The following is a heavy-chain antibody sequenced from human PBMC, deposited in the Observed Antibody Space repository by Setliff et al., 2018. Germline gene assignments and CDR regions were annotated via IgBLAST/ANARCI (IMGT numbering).Heavy chain of an antibody. V-gene: IGHV3-30*18. CDR3: ANGMFYDFWSNYPYYFGMDV. D-gene: IGHD3-3*01. Sequence: SGGSLRLSCAASGFTVSSFSMHWVRQAPVKGLDWVATLSDDGSNEFYADSVKGRFTIFRDNSKNTLYLQMNSLTAEDTAVYYCANGMFYDFWSNYPYYFGMDVWGQGTTVTVSS. CDR1: GFTVSSFS. CDR2: LSDDGSNE. J-gene: IGHJ6*02.